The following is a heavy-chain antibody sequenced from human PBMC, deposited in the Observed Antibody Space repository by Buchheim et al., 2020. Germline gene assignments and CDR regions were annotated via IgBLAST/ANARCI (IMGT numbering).Heavy chain of an antibody. D-gene: IGHD3-3*01. CDR3: ANAHRVEYYFDY. J-gene: IGHJ4*02. Sequence: QVQLVESGGGVVQPGRSLRLSCAASGFTFSSYGMHWVRQAPGEGLEWVAVISYDGSNKYYADSVKGRFTISRDNSKNTLYLQMNSLRAGDTAVYYCANAHRVEYYFDYWGQGTL. V-gene: IGHV3-30*18. CDR2: ISYDGSNK. CDR1: GFTFSSYG.